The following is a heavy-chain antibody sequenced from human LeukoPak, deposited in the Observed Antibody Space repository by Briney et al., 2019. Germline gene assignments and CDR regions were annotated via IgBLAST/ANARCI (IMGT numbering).Heavy chain of an antibody. CDR3: ARRGYHDYSGFDY. CDR2: ISSSSSNI. D-gene: IGHD1-26*01. CDR1: GFTFSSYS. Sequence: TGGSLRLSCAASGFTFSSYSMNWVRQAPGKGLEWVSSISSSSSNIYYADSVKGRFTISRDNAKNSLYLQMKSLRAEDTAVYYCARRGYHDYSGFDYWGQGTLVTVSS. V-gene: IGHV3-21*01. J-gene: IGHJ4*02.